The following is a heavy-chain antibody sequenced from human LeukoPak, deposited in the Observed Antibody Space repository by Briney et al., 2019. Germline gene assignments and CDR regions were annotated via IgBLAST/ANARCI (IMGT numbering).Heavy chain of an antibody. CDR3: ASRKKGMATAGFDY. D-gene: IGHD5-24*01. V-gene: IGHV5-51*01. Sequence: GESLKISCKVSGYSFTNYWIGWVRQMPGKGLEWMGIIYPGDSDTRYSPSFQGQVTISAEKSISTAYLQWSSLKASDTALYYCASRKKGMATAGFDYWGQGTLVTVSS. CDR2: IYPGDSDT. CDR1: GYSFTNYW. J-gene: IGHJ4*02.